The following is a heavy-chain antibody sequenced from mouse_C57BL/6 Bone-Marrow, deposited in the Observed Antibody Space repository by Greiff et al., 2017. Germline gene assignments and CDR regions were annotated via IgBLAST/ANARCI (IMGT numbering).Heavy chain of an antibody. CDR1: GFTFSSYG. Sequence: EVQLVESGGDLVKPGGSLKLSCAASGFTFSSYGMSWVRQTPDKRLEWVATISSAGSYTYYPDSVKGRFTISRDNAKNTLYLQMSSLKSEDTAMYYCAIGTYYSNYDAMDYWGQGTSVTVSS. CDR3: AIGTYYSNYDAMDY. V-gene: IGHV5-6*01. CDR2: ISSAGSYT. D-gene: IGHD2-5*01. J-gene: IGHJ4*01.